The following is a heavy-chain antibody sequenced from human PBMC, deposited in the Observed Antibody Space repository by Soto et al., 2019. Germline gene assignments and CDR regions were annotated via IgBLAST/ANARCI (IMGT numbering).Heavy chain of an antibody. J-gene: IGHJ6*02. D-gene: IGHD3-10*01. CDR1: GDSVSSNSAA. Sequence: SQTLSLTCAMSGDSVSSNSAAWNWIRQSPSRGLEWLGRTYYRSKWYNDYAVSVKSRITINPDTSKNQFSLQLNSVTPEDTAVYYCAREKAFYGSGSYRNYYYYGMDVWGQGTTVTVSS. V-gene: IGHV6-1*01. CDR3: AREKAFYGSGSYRNYYYYGMDV. CDR2: TYYRSKWYN.